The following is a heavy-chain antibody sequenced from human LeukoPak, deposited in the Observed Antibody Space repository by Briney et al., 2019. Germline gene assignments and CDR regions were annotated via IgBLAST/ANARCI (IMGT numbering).Heavy chain of an antibody. CDR2: INHSGST. CDR1: GGSFSGYY. Sequence: SETLSLTCAVYGGSFSGYYWSWIRKPPGKGLEWIGEINHSGSTNYNPSLKSRVTISVDTSKNQFSLKLSSVPSADTAVYYCARYSLVAKWYFDYWGQGTLVTVSS. V-gene: IGHV4-34*01. CDR3: ARYSLVAKWYFDY. D-gene: IGHD5-12*01. J-gene: IGHJ4*02.